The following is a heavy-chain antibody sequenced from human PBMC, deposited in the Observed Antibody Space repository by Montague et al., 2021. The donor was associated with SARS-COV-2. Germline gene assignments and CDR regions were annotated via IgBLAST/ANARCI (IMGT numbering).Heavy chain of an antibody. CDR2: IYYSGST. Sequence: TLSLTCTVSGGSISSGGYYWSWIRQHPGKGLEWIGYIYYSGSTYYNPSLKSRVTISVDTSKNQFSLKLSSVTAADTAVYYCARATRSKVVLNWFDPWGQGTLVTVSS. CDR1: GGSISSGGYY. CDR3: ARATRSKVVLNWFDP. D-gene: IGHD3-22*01. V-gene: IGHV4-31*03. J-gene: IGHJ5*01.